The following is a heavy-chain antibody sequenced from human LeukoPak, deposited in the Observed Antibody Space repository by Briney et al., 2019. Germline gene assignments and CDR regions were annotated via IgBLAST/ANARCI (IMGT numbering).Heavy chain of an antibody. Sequence: GASVKVSCKASGYTFTSYYMHWVRQAPGQGLEWMGIINPSGGSTSYAQKFQGRVTMTRDTSTSTVYMKLSSLRSEDTAVYYCAREPEPHHFDYRGQGTLVTVSS. J-gene: IGHJ4*02. V-gene: IGHV1-46*01. CDR2: INPSGGST. CDR3: AREPEPHHFDY. CDR1: GYTFTSYY. D-gene: IGHD1-14*01.